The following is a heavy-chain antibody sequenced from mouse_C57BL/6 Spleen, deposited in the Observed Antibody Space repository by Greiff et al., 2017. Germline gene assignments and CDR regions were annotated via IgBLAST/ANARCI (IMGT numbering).Heavy chain of an antibody. J-gene: IGHJ3*01. V-gene: IGHV1-72*01. Sequence: QVQLQQPGAELVKPGASVKLSCKASGYTFTSYWMHWVKQRPGRGLEWIGRIDPNSGGTKYNEKFKSKATLTVDKPSSTAYRQLSSLTSEDSAVYYGAREEDGSSPAWFAYWGQGTLVTVSA. CDR2: IDPNSGGT. D-gene: IGHD1-1*01. CDR3: AREEDGSSPAWFAY. CDR1: GYTFTSYW.